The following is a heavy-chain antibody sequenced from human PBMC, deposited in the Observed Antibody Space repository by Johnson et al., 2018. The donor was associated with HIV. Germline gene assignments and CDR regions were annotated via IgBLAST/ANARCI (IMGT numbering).Heavy chain of an antibody. D-gene: IGHD4-23*01. V-gene: IGHV3-23*04. J-gene: IGHJ3*02. CDR3: AKARRDYGGTDDTFDI. Sequence: VQLVESGGGVVQPGRSLRLSCAASGFTFSSYGMHWVRQAPGKGLEWASAISGSGGSTHYADSVKGRFTISRDNSKNTPYLQMNSLRAEDTAVYYCAKARRDYGGTDDTFDIWGQGTMITVAS. CDR2: ISGSGGST. CDR1: GFTFSSYG.